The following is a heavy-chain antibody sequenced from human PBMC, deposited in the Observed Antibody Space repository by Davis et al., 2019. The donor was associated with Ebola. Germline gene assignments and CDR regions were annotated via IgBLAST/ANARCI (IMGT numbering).Heavy chain of an antibody. CDR3: ARDANRHYGDLRLDV. D-gene: IGHD4-17*01. CDR1: GFTFSSYD. J-gene: IGHJ6*02. CDR2: IGTAGDT. V-gene: IGHV3-13*01. Sequence: PGGSLRLSCAASGFTFSSYDMHWVRQATGKGLEWVSAIGTAGDTYYPGSVKGRFTISRENAKNSLYLQMNSLRAEDTAVYYCARDANRHYGDLRLDVWGQGTTVTVSS.